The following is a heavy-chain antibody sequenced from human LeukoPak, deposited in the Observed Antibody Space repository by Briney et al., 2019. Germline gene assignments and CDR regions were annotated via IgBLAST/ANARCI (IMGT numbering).Heavy chain of an antibody. J-gene: IGHJ6*02. CDR3: AKDVASYQLLLTRDYYGMGV. Sequence: GGSLRLSCAASGFSVSNNYMNWVRQAPGKGLEWVSTISSSGGSTHYADSVKGRFTISRDSSKNTLYLQMNSLRAEDTAVYYCAKDVASYQLLLTRDYYGMGVWGQGTTVTVSS. CDR2: ISSSGGST. V-gene: IGHV3-23*01. CDR1: GFSVSNNY. D-gene: IGHD2-2*01.